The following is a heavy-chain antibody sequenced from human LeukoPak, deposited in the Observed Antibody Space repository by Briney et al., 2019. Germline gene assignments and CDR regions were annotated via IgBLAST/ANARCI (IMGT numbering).Heavy chain of an antibody. V-gene: IGHV3-7*03. CDR1: GFTFRNYW. D-gene: IGHD6-19*01. CDR2: IKQDGSDR. CDR3: VRNLAVAGTCFDS. J-gene: IGHJ4*02. Sequence: GGSLRPSCAASGFTFRNYWMSWVRQAPGTGLEWVANIKQDGSDRNYVTSVRGRFAISRDNAESSLFLQMNSLRAEDTAVYYCVRNLAVAGTCFDSWGQGTLVTVSS.